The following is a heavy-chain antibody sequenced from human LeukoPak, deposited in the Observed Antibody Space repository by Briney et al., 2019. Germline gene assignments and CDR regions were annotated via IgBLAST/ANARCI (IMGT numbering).Heavy chain of an antibody. J-gene: IGHJ5*02. CDR3: ARETPYGDYEIP. CDR1: GGSISSYY. D-gene: IGHD4-17*01. CDR2: IYYSGST. V-gene: IGHV4-30-4*08. Sequence: SETLSLTCTVSGGSISSYYWSWIRQPPGKGLEWIGYIYYSGSTYYNPSLKSRVTISVDTSKNQFSLKLSSVTAADTAVYYCARETPYGDYEIPWGQGTLVTVSS.